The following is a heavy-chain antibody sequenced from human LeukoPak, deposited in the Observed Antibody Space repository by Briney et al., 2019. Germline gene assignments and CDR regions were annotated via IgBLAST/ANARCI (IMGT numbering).Heavy chain of an antibody. CDR1: GGSISSTNYY. CDR3: ARVAGPYYYDSSGPFDY. CDR2: IYYSGST. D-gene: IGHD3-22*01. Sequence: SETLSLTRTVSGGSISSTNYYWVWIRQPPGRGLEWIGNIYYSGSTYYNPSLKSRVAISVDTSKNQFSLKLTSVTAADTAVYYCARVAGPYYYDSSGPFDYWGQGSLVTVSS. V-gene: IGHV4-39*07. J-gene: IGHJ4*02.